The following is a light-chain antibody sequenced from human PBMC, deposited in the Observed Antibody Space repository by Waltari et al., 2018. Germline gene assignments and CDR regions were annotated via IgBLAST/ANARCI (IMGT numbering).Light chain of an antibody. CDR2: DAS. CDR3: QKYGTLPAT. Sequence: EIVLTQSPGTLSLSPGERATLSCRASQSVSRTLAWYQQKPGQPPRLLIYDASTRATGITDRFSGSGSGTDFSLTISRLEPEDFAVYYCQKYGTLPATFGQGTKVEIK. V-gene: IGKV3-20*01. J-gene: IGKJ1*01. CDR1: QSVSRT.